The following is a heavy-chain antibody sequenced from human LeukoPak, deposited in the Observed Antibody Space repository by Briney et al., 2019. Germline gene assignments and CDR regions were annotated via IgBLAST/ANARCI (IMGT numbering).Heavy chain of an antibody. CDR1: GFTFSSYA. CDR3: AKDGQYYDSSGYYWDYFDY. D-gene: IGHD3-22*01. Sequence: GGSLRLSCAASGFTFSSYAMSWARQAPGKGLEWVSAISGSGGSTYYADSVKGRFTISRDNSKNTLYLQMNSLRAEDTAVYYCAKDGQYYDSSGYYWDYFDYWGQGTLVTVSS. CDR2: ISGSGGST. V-gene: IGHV3-23*01. J-gene: IGHJ4*02.